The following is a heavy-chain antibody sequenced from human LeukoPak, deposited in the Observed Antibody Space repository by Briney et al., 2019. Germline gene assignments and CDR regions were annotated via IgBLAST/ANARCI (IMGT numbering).Heavy chain of an antibody. CDR2: IYHSGST. V-gene: IGHV4-38-2*02. J-gene: IGHJ4*02. CDR1: GYAISSGYY. CDR3: ARDLGPRGIISPQGY. D-gene: IGHD5-24*01. Sequence: SETPSLTCTVSGYAISSGYYWGWLRQPPGKGLEWIGSIYHSGSTYYKSSLKSRVTISVDTSKNQFSLNLSSVTAADTAVYYCARDLGPRGIISPQGYWGQGTLVTVSS.